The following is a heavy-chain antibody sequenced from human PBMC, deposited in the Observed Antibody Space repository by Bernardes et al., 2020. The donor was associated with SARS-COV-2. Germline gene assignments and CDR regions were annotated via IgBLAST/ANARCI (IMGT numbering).Heavy chain of an antibody. CDR3: AKGRIGSDFGSGHSL. V-gene: IGHV3-23*01. D-gene: IGHD3-3*01. Sequence: GGSLRLSCAASGFTFSTFAMTWVRQAPGKGLEWVSAISGSGNGTYYADSVKGRFTVSSDNSKNILYLQLNSLRAEDTAVYFCAKGRIGSDFGSGHSLWGQGTLMTVSS. J-gene: IGHJ1*01. CDR2: ISGSGNGT. CDR1: GFTFSTFA.